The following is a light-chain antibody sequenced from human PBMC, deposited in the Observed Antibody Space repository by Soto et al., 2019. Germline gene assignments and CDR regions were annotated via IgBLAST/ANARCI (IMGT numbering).Light chain of an antibody. CDR2: EAT. V-gene: IGLV2-23*01. Sequence: QSVLTQPASVSGSPGHSISIYCTGSSSDIGRYNLVSWYQHHPGKAPKLIIYEATKRPSGVSDRISGSKSGNTASLTISGLQAEDEADYYCSSYAGTSTFVLFGGGTKVTVL. CDR1: SSDIGRYNL. J-gene: IGLJ2*01. CDR3: SSYAGTSTFVL.